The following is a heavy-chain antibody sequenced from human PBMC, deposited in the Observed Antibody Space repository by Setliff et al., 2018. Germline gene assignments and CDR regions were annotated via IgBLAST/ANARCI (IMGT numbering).Heavy chain of an antibody. J-gene: IGHJ2*01. Sequence: SETLSLTCSVSSGSIGSHYWNWMRQPPGKGLEWIGHVFHTGSTKYNPSLRSRVTISVDTSENYFSLRLTSVTAADTAVYYCARTPPSVPYGDYGPRQYFDLWGRGSLVTVSS. CDR2: VFHTGST. CDR3: ARTPPSVPYGDYGPRQYFDL. V-gene: IGHV4-59*11. CDR1: SGSIGSHY. D-gene: IGHD4-17*01.